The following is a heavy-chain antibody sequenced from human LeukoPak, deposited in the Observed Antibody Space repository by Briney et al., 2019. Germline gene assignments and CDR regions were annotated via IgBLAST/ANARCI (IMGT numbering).Heavy chain of an antibody. V-gene: IGHV3-30*18. J-gene: IGHJ4*02. CDR3: AKNLVSYDSSGYPFDY. CDR1: GFTFSSYG. CDR2: ISYDGSNK. D-gene: IGHD3-22*01. Sequence: QSGRSLRLSCAASGFTFSSYGMHWVRQAPGKGLEWVAVISYDGSNKYYADSVKGRFTISRDNSKNTLYLQMNSLRAEDTAVYYCAKNLVSYDSSGYPFDYWGQGTLVTVSS.